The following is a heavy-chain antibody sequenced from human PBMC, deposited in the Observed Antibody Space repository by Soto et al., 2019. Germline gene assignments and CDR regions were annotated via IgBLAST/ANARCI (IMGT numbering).Heavy chain of an antibody. Sequence: GGSLRLSCTGSGFTLGAYARSWGRQAPGKGQEWVVSIRRRAYGLTTEYAASVKGRFSISRDASKSIAYMQIDSMKTEDTAMYFCARYRLGADLSDFDYWGHGTLVTVSS. CDR3: ARYRLGADLSDFDY. J-gene: IGHJ4*01. CDR1: GFTLGAYA. CDR2: IRRRAYGLTT. V-gene: IGHV3-49*04. D-gene: IGHD3-16*01.